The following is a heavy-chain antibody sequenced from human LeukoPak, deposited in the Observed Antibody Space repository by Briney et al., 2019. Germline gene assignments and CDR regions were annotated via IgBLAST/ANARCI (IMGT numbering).Heavy chain of an antibody. J-gene: IGHJ6*02. CDR3: AKNLYCGGGSCYPSALGMDV. Sequence: GGSLRLSCAASGFTFSSYAMNWVRQAPGKGLEWVSSISGSGNRTYYADSVKGRFTISRDNSKNTLFLQMNSLRAEDTAVYYCAKNLYCGGGSCYPSALGMDVWGQGTTVTVSS. V-gene: IGHV3-23*01. D-gene: IGHD2-15*01. CDR2: ISGSGNRT. CDR1: GFTFSSYA.